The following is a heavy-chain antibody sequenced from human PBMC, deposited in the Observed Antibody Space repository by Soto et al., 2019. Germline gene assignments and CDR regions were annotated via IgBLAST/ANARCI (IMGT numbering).Heavy chain of an antibody. CDR2: IYWDDDK. CDR3: SHIVVSGLGYYFDY. J-gene: IGHJ4*02. CDR1: GFSLSSTRMA. V-gene: IGHV2-5*02. D-gene: IGHD6-19*01. Sequence: QITLKESGPTLVKPTQTLTLTCTFSGFSLSSTRMAVGWIRQPPGKALEWLALIYWDDDKRYSPFLKSRLTITKYTSKNQVVLTMSTMYPVDTVRYYCSHIVVSGLGYYFDYWGQGTLVTVSS.